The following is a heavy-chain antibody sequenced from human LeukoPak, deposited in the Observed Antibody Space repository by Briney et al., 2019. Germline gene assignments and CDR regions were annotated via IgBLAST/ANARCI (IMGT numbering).Heavy chain of an antibody. CDR3: AELGITMIGGV. V-gene: IGHV3-48*04. J-gene: IGHJ6*04. Sequence: PGGSLRLSCAASGFSISTYNINWVRQAPGKGLEWVSYISSSGSTIYYADSVKGRFTISRDNAKNSLYLQMNSLRAEDTAVYYCAELGITMIGGVWGKGTTVTISS. CDR2: ISSSGSTI. D-gene: IGHD3-10*02. CDR1: GFSISTYN.